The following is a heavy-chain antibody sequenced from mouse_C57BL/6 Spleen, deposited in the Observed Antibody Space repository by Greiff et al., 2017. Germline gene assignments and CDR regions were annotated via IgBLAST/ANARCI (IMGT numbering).Heavy chain of an antibody. CDR1: GYSITSGYY. J-gene: IGHJ2*01. V-gene: IGHV3-6*01. D-gene: IGHD1-1*01. CDR3: ARDDTYYYGSSFDY. Sequence: EVQRVESGPGLVKPSQSLSLTCSVTGYSITSGYYWNWIRQFPGNKLEWMGYISYDGSNNYNPSLKNRISITRDTSKNQFFLKLNSVTTEDTATYYCARDDTYYYGSSFDYWGQGTTLTVSS. CDR2: ISYDGSN.